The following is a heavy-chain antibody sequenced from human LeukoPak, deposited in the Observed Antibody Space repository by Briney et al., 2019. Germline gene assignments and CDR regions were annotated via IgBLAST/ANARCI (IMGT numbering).Heavy chain of an antibody. Sequence: GGSLRLSCAASGFTFSAYWMRWVRQAPGKELAWVASIKEDGSEKYYVDSVKGRFTISRDNAKNSLYLQMNSLRAEDTAVYYCARLTLSANDWCYDYWGQGTLVTVSS. CDR3: ARLTLSANDWCYDY. V-gene: IGHV3-7*01. CDR2: IKEDGSEK. J-gene: IGHJ4*02. D-gene: IGHD5-12*01. CDR1: GFTFSAYW.